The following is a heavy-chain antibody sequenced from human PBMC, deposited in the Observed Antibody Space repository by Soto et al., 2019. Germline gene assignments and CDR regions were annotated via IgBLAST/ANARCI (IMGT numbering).Heavy chain of an antibody. CDR1: GFTFSSYG. J-gene: IGHJ5*02. CDR2: IWYDGSNK. V-gene: IGHV3-33*01. CDR3: ARGLGIAANWFDP. Sequence: QVQLVESGGGVVQPGRSLRLSCAASGFTFSSYGMHWVRQAPGKGLEWVAVIWYDGSNKYYADSVKGRFTISRDNSKNTVYLQMSSLRAEDTAVYYCARGLGIAANWFDPWGQGTLVTVSS. D-gene: IGHD6-13*01.